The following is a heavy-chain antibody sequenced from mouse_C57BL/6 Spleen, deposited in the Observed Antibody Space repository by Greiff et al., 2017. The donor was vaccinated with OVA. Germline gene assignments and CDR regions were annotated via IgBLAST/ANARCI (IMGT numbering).Heavy chain of an antibody. D-gene: IGHD2-4*01. Sequence: EVKVVESGGGLVKPGGSLKLSCAASGFTFSDYGMHWVRQAPEKGLEWVAYISSGSSTIYYADTVKGRFTISRDNAKNTLFLQMTSLRSEDTAMYYCAPFYYDYDYAMDYWGQGTSVTVSS. CDR1: GFTFSDYG. J-gene: IGHJ4*01. CDR3: APFYYDYDYAMDY. CDR2: ISSGSSTI. V-gene: IGHV5-17*01.